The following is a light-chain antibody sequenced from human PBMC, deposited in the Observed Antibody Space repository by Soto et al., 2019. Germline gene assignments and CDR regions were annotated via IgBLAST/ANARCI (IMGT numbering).Light chain of an antibody. CDR1: QSISTY. CDR3: QQRYSWPPG. CDR2: AAS. J-gene: IGKJ1*01. Sequence: MQTTQSPSSLSASVGGRVTITCRASQSISTYLNWYQQKPGKAPKLLIYAASSLQSGVPSRFSGSGSETDFTLTISSLEPEDFAVYYCQQRYSWPPGFGQGTKVDIK. V-gene: IGKV1-39*01.